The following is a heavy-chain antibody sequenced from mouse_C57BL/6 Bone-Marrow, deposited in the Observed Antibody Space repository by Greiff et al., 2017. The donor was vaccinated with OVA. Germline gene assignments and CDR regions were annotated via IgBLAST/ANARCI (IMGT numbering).Heavy chain of an antibody. CDR2: IYPGDGDT. V-gene: IGHV1-82*01. J-gene: IGHJ3*01. Sequence: QVQLQQSGPELVKPGASVKISCKASGYAFSSSWMNWVKQRPGKGLEWIGRIYPGDGDTNYNGKFKGKATLTADKSSSTAYMQLSSLTSEDSAVYFCARRDYYGSSPFAYWGQGTLVTASA. D-gene: IGHD1-1*01. CDR1: GYAFSSSW. CDR3: ARRDYYGSSPFAY.